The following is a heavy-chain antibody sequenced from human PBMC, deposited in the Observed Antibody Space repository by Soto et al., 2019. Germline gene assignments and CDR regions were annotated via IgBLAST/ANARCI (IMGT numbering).Heavy chain of an antibody. CDR3: ATEWDMPYYYYGLDV. CDR1: GYTFAAYG. CDR2: ISGYDGHT. V-gene: IGHV1-18*01. D-gene: IGHD1-26*01. Sequence: ASVKLSCKASGYTFAAYGSSWVRQAPGQGLEWMGWISGYDGHTKYAQKFQGRIIMTTDTSTSTVDMDLRSLISDDTAVYYCATEWDMPYYYYGLDVWG. J-gene: IGHJ6*02.